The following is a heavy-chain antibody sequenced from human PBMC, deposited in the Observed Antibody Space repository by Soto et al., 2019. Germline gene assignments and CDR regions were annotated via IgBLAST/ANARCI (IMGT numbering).Heavy chain of an antibody. D-gene: IGHD3-22*01. CDR2: IYSGGGT. CDR1: GFTVNSNH. V-gene: IGHV3-66*01. J-gene: IGHJ6*02. Sequence: GGSLRLSCAASGFTVNSNHMSWVRQAPGKGLEWVSVIYSGGGTYYADSVRGRFTISRDNSKNMLFLQMNSLRAEDTAVYYCARGYYYDSSGYYVDYYYYGMDVWGQGTTVTVSS. CDR3: ARGYYYDSSGYYVDYYYYGMDV.